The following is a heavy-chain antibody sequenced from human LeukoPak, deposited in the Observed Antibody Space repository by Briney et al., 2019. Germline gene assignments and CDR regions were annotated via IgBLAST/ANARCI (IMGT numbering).Heavy chain of an antibody. J-gene: IGHJ5*02. CDR1: GFTVSNNY. CDR2: IYSGGST. Sequence: GGSLRLSCAASGFTVSNNYLSWVRQAPGKGLEWVSAIYSGGSTYYADSVKGRFIISRDNSKNTLYLQMNSLRAEDTAVYHCARSRDGYNGWFDPWGQGTLVTVSS. D-gene: IGHD5-24*01. V-gene: IGHV3-53*01. CDR3: ARSRDGYNGWFDP.